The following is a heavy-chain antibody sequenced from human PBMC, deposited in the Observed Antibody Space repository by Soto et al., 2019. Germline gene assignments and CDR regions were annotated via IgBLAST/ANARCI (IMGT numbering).Heavy chain of an antibody. CDR3: ARWGNPGVKAFDI. V-gene: IGHV4-59*02. J-gene: IGHJ3*02. D-gene: IGHD3-16*01. Sequence: PSETLSLTCTVSGASVNDYYWNWVRQPLGKGLEWIGFIHYTGSRIFNPSLQTRVTMSVDVSQNQFSLRLTCVTAADTAISYCARWGNPGVKAFDIWGQGTTVTVSS. CDR1: GASVNDYY. CDR2: IHYTGSR.